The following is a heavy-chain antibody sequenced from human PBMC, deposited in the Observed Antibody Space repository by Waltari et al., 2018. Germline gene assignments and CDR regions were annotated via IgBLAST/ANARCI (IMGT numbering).Heavy chain of an antibody. CDR1: GFIFPSSG. V-gene: IGHV3-33*01. Sequence: QVQLVESGGGVVQPGRSLRLSCSASGFIFPSSGMHWVRQAPGKGLEWVAVIGNDGSLKYYTDSVKGRFTISRDNSENTLYLQMSGLRPEDTAVYYCARSVTTGSGYMDVWGKGTTVTVSS. CDR3: ARSVTTGSGYMDV. D-gene: IGHD4-17*01. CDR2: IGNDGSLK. J-gene: IGHJ6*03.